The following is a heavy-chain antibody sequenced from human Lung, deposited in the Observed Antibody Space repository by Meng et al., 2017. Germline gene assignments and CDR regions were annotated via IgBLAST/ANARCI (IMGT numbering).Heavy chain of an antibody. CDR3: ARGPTTMAHDFDY. D-gene: IGHD4-11*01. CDR1: GGSFSDYY. Sequence: QVQLQRGGAGLLKPSETLSLPCVVSGGSFSDYYWSWIRQPPGKGLEWIGEINHSGSTNYNPSLESRATISVDTSQNNLSLKLSSVTAADSAVYYCARGPTTMAHDFDYWGQGTLVTVSS. V-gene: IGHV4-34*01. CDR2: INHSGST. J-gene: IGHJ4*02.